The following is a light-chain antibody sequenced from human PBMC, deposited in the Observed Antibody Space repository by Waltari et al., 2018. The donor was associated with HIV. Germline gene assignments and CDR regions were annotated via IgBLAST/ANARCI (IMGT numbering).Light chain of an antibody. V-gene: IGLV3-25*03. J-gene: IGLJ7*01. Sequence: SYELTQPPSVSVSPGQTARITCSGDVLPKQYAFWYQQKPGQAPVVVISKDSERPSGIPERFSGSSSGTTVTLTISGVQAEDEADYYCQSADSSGTHAVFGGGTQLTVL. CDR3: QSADSSGTHAV. CDR2: KDS. CDR1: VLPKQY.